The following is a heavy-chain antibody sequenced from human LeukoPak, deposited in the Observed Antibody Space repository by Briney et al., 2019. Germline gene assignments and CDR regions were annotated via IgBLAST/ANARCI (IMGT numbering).Heavy chain of an antibody. CDR3: ARDRGGGDFWSGYQDAFDI. CDR2: IKEDGSEK. CDR1: GFTFSIYW. Sequence: GSLRLSCAASGFTFSIYWMSWVRQAPGKGLEWVANIKEDGSEKHYVDSVKGRFTISRDNDQNLLYLQMNSLIAEDTAVYYCARDRGGGDFWSGYQDAFDIWGQGTRVTVSS. V-gene: IGHV3-7*01. D-gene: IGHD3-3*01. J-gene: IGHJ3*02.